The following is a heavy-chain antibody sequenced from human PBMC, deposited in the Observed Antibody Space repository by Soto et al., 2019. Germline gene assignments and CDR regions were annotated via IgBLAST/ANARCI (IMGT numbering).Heavy chain of an antibody. CDR2: TYFRAKWYN. J-gene: IGHJ6*02. CDR3: VREKVAAVVSYYFYSGLDV. V-gene: IGHV6-1*01. D-gene: IGHD6-13*01. CDR1: GDILSTNSAA. Sequence: SQTLSLTCAISGDILSTNSAAWNWIRQSPSRGLEWLGRTYFRAKWYNEYAVSVKSRITINPDTSKNQFSLQLNSVTPEDTAVYYCVREKVAAVVSYYFYSGLDVWGRGTTVTVSS.